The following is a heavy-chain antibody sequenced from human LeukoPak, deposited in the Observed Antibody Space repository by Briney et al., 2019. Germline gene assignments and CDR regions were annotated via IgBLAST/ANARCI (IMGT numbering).Heavy chain of an antibody. Sequence: ASVKVSCKASGYTFPIYGINWVRQAPGQGLEWMGWFSAYNGDTNYAQKLQGRVTMTTETSTSTAYMELRSLRSDDTAVYYCARGGQYDTLTGYYTDYWGQGTLVTVSS. V-gene: IGHV1-18*01. CDR2: FSAYNGDT. D-gene: IGHD3-9*01. CDR3: ARGGQYDTLTGYYTDY. J-gene: IGHJ4*02. CDR1: GYTFPIYG.